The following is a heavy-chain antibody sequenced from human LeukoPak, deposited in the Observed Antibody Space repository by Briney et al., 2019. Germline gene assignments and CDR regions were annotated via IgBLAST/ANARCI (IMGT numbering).Heavy chain of an antibody. CDR2: ISGSGGTT. V-gene: IGHV3-23*01. CDR3: AKKTYCSSTSCSGYYYMDV. J-gene: IGHJ6*03. Sequence: GGSPRLSCAASGFTFSSYAMSWVRQAPGKGLDWVSVISGSGGTTSYADSVKGRFTISRDNSKNTLYLQMNSLRAEDTAVYYCAKKTYCSSTSCSGYYYMDVWGKGTTVTVSS. D-gene: IGHD2-2*01. CDR1: GFTFSSYA.